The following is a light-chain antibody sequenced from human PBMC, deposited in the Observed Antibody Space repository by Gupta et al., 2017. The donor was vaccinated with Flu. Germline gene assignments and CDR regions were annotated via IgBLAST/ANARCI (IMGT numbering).Light chain of an antibody. CDR2: EVT. CDR1: SSDVGGHNH. CDR3: SSYTTSSTLV. Sequence: QSALTQPASVSGSPGQSITIFCTGTSSDVGGHNHVSWYQQHPGNAPKLIIYEVTNRPSGISNRFSGSKSGNTASLTISGLQTEDEADYYCSSYTTSSTLVFGGGTKLTVL. V-gene: IGLV2-14*01. J-gene: IGLJ2*01.